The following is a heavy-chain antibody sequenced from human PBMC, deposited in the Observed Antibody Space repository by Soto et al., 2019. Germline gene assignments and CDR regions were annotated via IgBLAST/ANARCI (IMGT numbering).Heavy chain of an antibody. CDR1: GYSFSSHW. V-gene: IGHV5-51*01. CDR3: PRHLAEHSSASDFDS. J-gene: IGHJ4*02. CDR2: IYPGESNI. D-gene: IGHD6-6*01. Sequence: GESLKISCKGSGYSFSSHWIGWVRQMPGKGLEWMGIIYPGESNIRYSPSFEGQIDMSADRSINTAYLRLSSLKASDTATYYCPRHLAEHSSASDFDSWGQGSLVTFSS.